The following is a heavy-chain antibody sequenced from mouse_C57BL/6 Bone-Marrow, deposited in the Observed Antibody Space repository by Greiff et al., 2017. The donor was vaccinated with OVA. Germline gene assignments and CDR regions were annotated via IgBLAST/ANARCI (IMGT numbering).Heavy chain of an antibody. CDR2: INPGSGGT. CDR1: GYAFTNYL. CDR3: ARYHGSSLWYFDV. D-gene: IGHD1-1*01. V-gene: IGHV1-54*01. Sequence: QVQLQQSGAELVRPGTSVKVSCKASGYAFTNYLIEWVKQRPGQGLEWIGVINPGSGGTNYNEKFKGKATLTADKSSSTAYMQLSSLTSEDSAVYFCARYHGSSLWYFDVWGTGTTVTVSS. J-gene: IGHJ1*03.